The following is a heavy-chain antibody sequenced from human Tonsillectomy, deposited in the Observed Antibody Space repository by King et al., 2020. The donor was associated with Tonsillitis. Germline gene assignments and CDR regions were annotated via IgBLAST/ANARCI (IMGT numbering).Heavy chain of an antibody. CDR2: IYHSESP. CDR1: CGSISSHY. J-gene: IGHJ5*02. Sequence: LQLQESGPGLVKPSETLSLTCTVSCGSISSHYWSWIRQPPGKGLEWIGYIYHSESPNYHPSLKSRVTMAIDTSKSQFSLKFTSVTAADTAVYYYTRGSTGAFNPWGQGTLVTVSS. D-gene: IGHD2-2*01. V-gene: IGHV4-59*08. CDR3: TRGSTGAFNP.